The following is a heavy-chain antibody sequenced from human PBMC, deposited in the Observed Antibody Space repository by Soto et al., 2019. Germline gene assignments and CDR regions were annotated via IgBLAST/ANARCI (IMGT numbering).Heavy chain of an antibody. V-gene: IGHV3-30*18. D-gene: IGHD3-22*01. J-gene: IGHJ5*02. Sequence: GESLRLSCAASGFTFSSYGMHWVRQAPGKRLEWVAVISYDGSNKYYADSVKGRFTISRDNSKNTLYLQMNSLRAEDTAVYYCAKDSYDSSGYYYVNWFDPWGQGTLVTVSS. CDR2: ISYDGSNK. CDR3: AKDSYDSSGYYYVNWFDP. CDR1: GFTFSSYG.